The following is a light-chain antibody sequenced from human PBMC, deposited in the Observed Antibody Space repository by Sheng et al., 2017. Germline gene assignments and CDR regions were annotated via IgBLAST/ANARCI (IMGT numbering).Light chain of an antibody. CDR3: QVWVTDNVQARV. V-gene: IGLV3-21*02. CDR2: DDR. Sequence: SYVLTQPPSVSVAPGQTARITCGGNNIGGKSVHWYQQKPGQAPVVVVYDDRDRPSGIPERFSGSNSGNTATLTINRVEAGDEADYYCQVWVTDNVQARVFGGGTKLTVL. J-gene: IGLJ3*02. CDR1: NIGGKS.